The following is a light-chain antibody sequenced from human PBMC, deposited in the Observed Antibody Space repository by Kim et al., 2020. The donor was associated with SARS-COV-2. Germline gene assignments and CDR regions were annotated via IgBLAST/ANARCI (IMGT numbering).Light chain of an antibody. Sequence: SYELTQPPSVSVAPGKTARITCGGNNIGSKSVHWYQQKPGQAPVLVIYYDSDRPSGIPERFSGSNSGNTATLTISRVEAGDEAHYYCQVWDSSSDHRVFG. J-gene: IGLJ3*02. CDR2: YDS. CDR3: QVWDSSSDHRV. V-gene: IGLV3-21*04. CDR1: NIGSKS.